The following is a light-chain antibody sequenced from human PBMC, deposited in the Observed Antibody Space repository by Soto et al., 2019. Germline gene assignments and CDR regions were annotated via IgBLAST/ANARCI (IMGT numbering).Light chain of an antibody. CDR3: SSYTSSSTPYV. Sequence: QSALTQPASVSGSPGQSITISCTRTSSDVGGYNYVSWYQQHPVKAPKLMIYDVTNRPSGVSDRFSGSKSDNTASLTISGLQAEDEADYYCSSYTSSSTPYVFGTGTKVTVL. J-gene: IGLJ1*01. CDR2: DVT. CDR1: SSDVGGYNY. V-gene: IGLV2-14*01.